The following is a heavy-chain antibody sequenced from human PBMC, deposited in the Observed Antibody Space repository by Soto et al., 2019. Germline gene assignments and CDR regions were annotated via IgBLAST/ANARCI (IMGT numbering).Heavy chain of an antibody. J-gene: IGHJ6*02. CDR1: GGSISSGDYY. Sequence: TLSLTCTVSGGSISSGDYYWSWIRQPPGKGLEWIGYIYYSGSTYYNPSLKSRVTISVDTSKNQFSLKLSSVTAADTAVYYCARDCSSTSRYSSDYYYYGMDVWGQGTTVTVSS. CDR3: ARDCSSTSRYSSDYYYYGMDV. CDR2: IYYSGST. V-gene: IGHV4-30-4*01. D-gene: IGHD2-2*01.